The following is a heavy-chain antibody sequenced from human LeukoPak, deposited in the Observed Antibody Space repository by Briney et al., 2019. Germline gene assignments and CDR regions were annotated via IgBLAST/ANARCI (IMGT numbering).Heavy chain of an antibody. V-gene: IGHV3-7*01. CDR3: ARARYCSGGSCCEEYFQH. CDR1: GFTFISYW. J-gene: IGHJ1*01. Sequence: GGSLRLSCAASGFTFISYWLTWVRQAPGKGLEWVANIKQDGSEKYYVGSVKGRFTISRDNAKNSLYLQMNSLRAEDTAVYYCARARYCSGGSCCEEYFQHWGQGTLVTVSS. D-gene: IGHD2-15*01. CDR2: IKQDGSEK.